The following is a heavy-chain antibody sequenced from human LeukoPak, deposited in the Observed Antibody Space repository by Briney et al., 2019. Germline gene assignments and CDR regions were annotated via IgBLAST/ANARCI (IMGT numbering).Heavy chain of an antibody. CDR3: ARGALMNDY. J-gene: IGHJ4*02. CDR2: INPSGGST. CDR1: GYTFTSYY. V-gene: IGHV1-46*01. Sequence: ASVKVSCKASGYTFTSYYMHWVRQAPGQGLEWMGIINPSGGSTSYAQKFQGRVTMTRDTSISTAYMELSRLRSDDTAVYYCARGALMNDYWGQGTLVTVSS.